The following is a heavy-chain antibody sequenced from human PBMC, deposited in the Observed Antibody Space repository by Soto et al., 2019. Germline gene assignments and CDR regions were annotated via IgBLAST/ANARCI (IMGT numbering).Heavy chain of an antibody. CDR1: GYSFAGYW. CDR3: ARQIYDSDTGPNFQYYFDS. D-gene: IGHD3-22*01. J-gene: IGHJ4*02. CDR2: IDPSDSQT. Sequence: PGESLKISCKGSGYSFAGYWITWVRQKPGKGLEWMGRIDPSDSQTYYSPLFRGHVTISVTKSITTVFLQWSSLRASDTAMYYCARQIYDSDTGPNFQYYFDSWGQGTPVTVSS. V-gene: IGHV5-10-1*01.